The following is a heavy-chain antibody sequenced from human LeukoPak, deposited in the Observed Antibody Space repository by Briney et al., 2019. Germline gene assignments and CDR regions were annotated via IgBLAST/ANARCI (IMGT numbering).Heavy chain of an antibody. D-gene: IGHD3-10*01. CDR2: INAGNGNT. CDR1: GYNFTNYA. CDR3: AVISSVVRALTGES. V-gene: IGHV1-3*01. Sequence: ASVKVSFKASGYNFTNYAIHWVRQAPGQRLEWIGWINAGNGNTKYSQKVQGRVTITRDTSASTAYMELSSLRSEDTDVSYCAVISSVVRALTGESWGQGTQVTVSS. J-gene: IGHJ5*02.